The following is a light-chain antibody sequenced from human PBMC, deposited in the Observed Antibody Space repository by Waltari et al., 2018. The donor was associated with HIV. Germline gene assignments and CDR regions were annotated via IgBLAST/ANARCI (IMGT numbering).Light chain of an antibody. Sequence: QSVLTQPPSASGTPGQRVTIPCSGSSSHIGSNYVSWYPPLPGTAPKLLIYRSKQRPSGVPDRFSGSKSGTSASLAISGLRSENEADYYCAAWDASLSVWVFGGGTKLTVL. V-gene: IGLV1-47*01. CDR3: AAWDASLSVWV. CDR2: RSK. J-gene: IGLJ3*02. CDR1: SSHIGSNY.